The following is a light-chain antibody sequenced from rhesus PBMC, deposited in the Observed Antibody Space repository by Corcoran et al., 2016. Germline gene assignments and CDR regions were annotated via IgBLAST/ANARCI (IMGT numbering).Light chain of an antibody. CDR2: AAT. Sequence: DIQMTQSPSSLSASVGDTVTITCRASQGISSYLNWFQQKPGTAPTLLIYAATTLQSGVPSRFSGSGSGTAFTLTISSLQPEDFATYYCQQYKTYPFTFGPGTKLDIK. CDR1: QGISSY. CDR3: QQYKTYPFT. J-gene: IGKJ3*01. V-gene: IGKV1-28*02.